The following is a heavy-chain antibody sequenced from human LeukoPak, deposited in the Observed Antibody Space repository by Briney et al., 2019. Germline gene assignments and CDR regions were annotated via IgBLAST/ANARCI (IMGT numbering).Heavy chain of an antibody. D-gene: IGHD2-15*01. CDR3: AKRGYCRGGTCFSHDAFDI. CDR2: ISSSSSTI. CDR1: GFTFSSYS. V-gene: IGHV3-48*01. J-gene: IGHJ3*02. Sequence: GGSLRLSCAASGFTFSSYSMNWVRQAPGKGLEWVSYISSSSSTIYYADSVKGRFTISRDNSKNTLYLQVNSLRAEDTAVYYCAKRGYCRGGTCFSHDAFDIWGQGTMVTVSS.